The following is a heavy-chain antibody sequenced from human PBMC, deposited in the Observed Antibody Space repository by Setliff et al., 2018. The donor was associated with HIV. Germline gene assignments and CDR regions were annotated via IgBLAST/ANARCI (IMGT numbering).Heavy chain of an antibody. J-gene: IGHJ3*01. CDR3: ARTSGDAYNYEGAFDV. D-gene: IGHD5-12*01. CDR2: IIPIFKSA. Sequence: SVKVSCKASTYTFSSYVINWVRQAPGQGLEWMGRIIPIFKSADYAQKFQGRVTITTDESTSTAYMDLSSLKSEDTAIYYCARTSGDAYNYEGAFDVWGQGTLVTVSS. V-gene: IGHV1-69*05. CDR1: TYTFSSYV.